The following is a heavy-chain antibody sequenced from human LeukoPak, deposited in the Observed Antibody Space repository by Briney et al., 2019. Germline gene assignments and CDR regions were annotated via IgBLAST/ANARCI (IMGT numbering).Heavy chain of an antibody. CDR2: ISGSGGST. CDR1: GFTFSSHT. CDR3: AKNYYASGSYRDWFDP. D-gene: IGHD3-10*01. J-gene: IGHJ5*02. V-gene: IGHV3-23*01. Sequence: PGGSLRLSCAASGFTFSSHTMNWVRQAPGKGLEWVSGISGSGGSTYYADSVKGRYTISRDNSKNTLYLQMNSLRAEDTAEYYCAKNYYASGSYRDWFDPWGQGTLVTVSS.